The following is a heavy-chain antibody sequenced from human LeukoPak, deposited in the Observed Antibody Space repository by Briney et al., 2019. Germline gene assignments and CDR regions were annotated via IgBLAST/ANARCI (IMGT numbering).Heavy chain of an antibody. V-gene: IGHV3-23*01. CDR1: GFTFSSYA. D-gene: IGHD3-9*01. CDR3: ANFPYDILVADYMDV. CDR2: ISGSGGST. J-gene: IGHJ6*03. Sequence: GGSLRLSCAASGFTFSSYAMSWVRQAPGKGLEWVSAISGSGGSTYYADSVKGRFTISRDNSKNTLYLQMNSLRAEDTAVYYCANFPYDILVADYMDVWGKGTTVTVSS.